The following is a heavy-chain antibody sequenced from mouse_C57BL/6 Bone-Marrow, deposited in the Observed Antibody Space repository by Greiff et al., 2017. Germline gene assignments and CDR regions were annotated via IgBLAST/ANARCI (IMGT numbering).Heavy chain of an antibody. CDR1: GFTFTDYY. Sequence: EVKLMESGGGLVQPGGSLSLSCAASGFTFTDYYMSWVRQPPGKALEWLGFIRTKANGYTTEYSASVKGRFTISRDNSQSILYLQMNALRAEDSATYDCARYGQLRLEGAMDDWGQGTSVTVA. V-gene: IGHV7-3*01. J-gene: IGHJ4*01. D-gene: IGHD3-2*02. CDR3: ARYGQLRLEGAMDD. CDR2: IRTKANGYTT.